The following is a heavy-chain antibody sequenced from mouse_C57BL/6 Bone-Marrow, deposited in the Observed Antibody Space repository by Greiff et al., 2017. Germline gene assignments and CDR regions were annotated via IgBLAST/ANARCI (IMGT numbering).Heavy chain of an antibody. CDR3: AREDGNSFYAMDY. CDR1: GYTFTSYT. J-gene: IGHJ4*01. D-gene: IGHD2-1*01. CDR2: INPSSGYT. V-gene: IGHV1-4*01. Sequence: VKLQESGAELARPGASVKMSCKASGYTFTSYTMHWVKQRPGQGLEWIGYINPSSGYTKYNQKFKDKATLTADKSSSTAYMQLSSLTSEDSAVYYCAREDGNSFYAMDYWGQGTSVTVSS.